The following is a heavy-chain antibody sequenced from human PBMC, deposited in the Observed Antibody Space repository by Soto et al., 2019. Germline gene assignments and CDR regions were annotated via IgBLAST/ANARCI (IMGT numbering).Heavy chain of an antibody. V-gene: IGHV1-69*02. CDR2: IIPILGIA. CDR1: GGTFSSYT. D-gene: IGHD2-2*01. CDR3: ARGRGGSKDY. Sequence: QVQLVQSGAEVKKPGSSVKVSCKASGGTFSSYTISWVRQAPGQGLEWMGRIIPILGIANYAQKFQGRVTMTADKSTRTADMELSSLRSEDTAVYYCARGRGGSKDYWGQGTLVTVSS. J-gene: IGHJ4*02.